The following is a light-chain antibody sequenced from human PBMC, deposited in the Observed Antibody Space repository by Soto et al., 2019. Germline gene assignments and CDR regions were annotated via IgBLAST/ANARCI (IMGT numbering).Light chain of an antibody. V-gene: IGKV3-15*01. J-gene: IGKJ2*01. CDR1: QSVSSN. CDR3: KQYNNWPYT. Sequence: EIVMTQSPATLSVFPGERATLSCRASQSVSSNLVWYQQKPGQAPKLLIYNTFTRATGIPVRFSGSGSGTEFSLTISSLQSEDFAVYYCKQYNNWPYTFGQGTKLEI. CDR2: NTF.